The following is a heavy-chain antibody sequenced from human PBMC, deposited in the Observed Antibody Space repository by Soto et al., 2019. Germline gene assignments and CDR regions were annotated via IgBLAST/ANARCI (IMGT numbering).Heavy chain of an antibody. CDR3: AREGYDRSGYYFYAMDV. V-gene: IGHV3-13*05. D-gene: IGHD3-22*01. CDR2: IGTAGDP. Sequence: GGSLRLSCVASGFILSGYDMHWVRQATGEGLEWVSAIGTAGDPYYSGSVKGRFTISRGNAENSVYLKMNSLRAGDTAVYYCAREGYDRSGYYFYAMDVWGPGKTVTASS. J-gene: IGHJ6*02. CDR1: GFILSGYD.